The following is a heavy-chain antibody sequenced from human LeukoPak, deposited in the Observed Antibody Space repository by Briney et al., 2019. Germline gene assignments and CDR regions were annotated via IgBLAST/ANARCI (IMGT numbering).Heavy chain of an antibody. Sequence: GGSLRLSCAASGFTFSNYAMNWVRQAPGKGPEWVSVISGSGATIDYGDSVEGRFTISRDNSKNSLYLQMNSLRGDDTAVYYCATVAGDCSGGRCYLLRFDYWGQGTLVTVSS. CDR1: GFTFSNYA. D-gene: IGHD2-15*01. CDR2: ISGSGATI. V-gene: IGHV3-23*01. CDR3: ATVAGDCSGGRCYLLRFDY. J-gene: IGHJ4*02.